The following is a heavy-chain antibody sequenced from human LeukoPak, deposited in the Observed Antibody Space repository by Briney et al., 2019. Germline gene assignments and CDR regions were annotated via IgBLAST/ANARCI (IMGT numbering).Heavy chain of an antibody. D-gene: IGHD3-3*01. Sequence: ASVKVSCKASGYTFTGYYMHWVRQAPGQGLEWMGRINPNNGGTNYAQKFQGRVTMTRDTSISTAYMELIRLRSDDTAVYYCASPQYDFWSGYDFDYWGQGTLVTVSS. CDR3: ASPQYDFWSGYDFDY. CDR2: INPNNGGT. J-gene: IGHJ4*02. CDR1: GYTFTGYY. V-gene: IGHV1-2*06.